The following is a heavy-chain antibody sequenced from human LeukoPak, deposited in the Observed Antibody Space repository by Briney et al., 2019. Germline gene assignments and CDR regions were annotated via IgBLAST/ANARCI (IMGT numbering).Heavy chain of an antibody. CDR2: VYYTGRT. CDR1: GGSIGSYY. Sequence: SATLSLTYIVSGGSIGSYYWSWVRQTPGKGLGWIGYVYYTGRTNYNPSLKGRVTIFVDTSKNQFSLKLSSVTAADTAVYYCARLTEGWWGQGALVTVSS. J-gene: IGHJ4*02. CDR3: ARLTEGW. V-gene: IGHV4-59*08. D-gene: IGHD2-15*01.